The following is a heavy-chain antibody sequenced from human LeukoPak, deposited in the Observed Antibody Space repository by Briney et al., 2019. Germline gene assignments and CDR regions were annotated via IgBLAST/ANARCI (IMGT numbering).Heavy chain of an antibody. CDR1: GFTFSTYG. D-gene: IGHD2-2*01. CDR2: ISSSSSYT. V-gene: IGHV3-11*05. J-gene: IGHJ5*02. Sequence: PGGSLRLSCVASGFTFSTYGMSWIRQAPGKGLEWVSYISSSSSYTNYADSVKGRFTISRDNAKNSLYLQMNSLRAEDTAVYYCARARGPYCSSTSCHAVWFDPWGQGTLVTVSS. CDR3: ARARGPYCSSTSCHAVWFDP.